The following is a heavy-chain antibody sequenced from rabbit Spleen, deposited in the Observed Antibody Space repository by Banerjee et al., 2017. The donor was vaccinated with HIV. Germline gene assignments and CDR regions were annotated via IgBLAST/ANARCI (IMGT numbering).Heavy chain of an antibody. D-gene: IGHD2-1*01. J-gene: IGHJ4*01. CDR3: ARGSATMTMVITGYYFTL. Sequence: EESGGGLVQPEGSLKLSCTASGFSFSNKAVMYWVRQAPGKGLTWIACINAITGKAVYASWAKGRFTFSRTSSTTVTLQMTSLTAADTATYFCARGSATMTMVITGYYFTLWGQGTLVTVS. CDR1: GFSFSNKAV. CDR2: INAITGKA. V-gene: IGHV1S45*01.